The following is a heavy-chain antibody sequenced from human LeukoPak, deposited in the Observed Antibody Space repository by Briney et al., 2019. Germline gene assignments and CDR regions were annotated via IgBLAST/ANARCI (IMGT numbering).Heavy chain of an antibody. V-gene: IGHV4-4*02. CDR1: GGSISSSNW. D-gene: IGHD6-13*01. Sequence: SETLSLTCAVSGGSISSSNWWSWVCQPPGKGLEWIGEIYHSGSTNYNPSLKSRVTISVDKSKNQFSLKLSSVTAADTAVYYCARKDSSSWYWYFDLWGRGTLVTVSS. CDR2: IYHSGST. J-gene: IGHJ2*01. CDR3: ARKDSSSWYWYFDL.